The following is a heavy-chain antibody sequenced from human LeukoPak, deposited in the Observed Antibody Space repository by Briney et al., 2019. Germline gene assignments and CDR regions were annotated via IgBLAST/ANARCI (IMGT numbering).Heavy chain of an antibody. CDR1: GFTFSSYG. J-gene: IGHJ6*02. D-gene: IGHD2-2*01. Sequence: GGSLRLSCAASGFTFSSYGMHWVRQAPGKGLEWVAVIWYDGSNKYYADSVKGRFTISRDNSKNTLYLQMNSLRAEDTAVYYCARDPHGVVPAARDLYYYGMDVWGQGTTVTVSS. CDR3: ARDPHGVVPAARDLYYYGMDV. CDR2: IWYDGSNK. V-gene: IGHV3-33*01.